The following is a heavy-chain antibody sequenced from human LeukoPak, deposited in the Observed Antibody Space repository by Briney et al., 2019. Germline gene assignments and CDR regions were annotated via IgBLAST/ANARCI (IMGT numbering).Heavy chain of an antibody. D-gene: IGHD2-15*01. Sequence: GGSLKLSCAASGFTFSGSAMHWVRQASGKGLEWVGRIRSKANSYATAYAASVKGRFTISRDDSKNTAHLQMNSLKTEDTAVYYSLVVVAATPYWGQGTLVTVSS. J-gene: IGHJ4*02. CDR1: GFTFSGSA. CDR3: LVVVAATPY. V-gene: IGHV3-73*01. CDR2: IRSKANSYAT.